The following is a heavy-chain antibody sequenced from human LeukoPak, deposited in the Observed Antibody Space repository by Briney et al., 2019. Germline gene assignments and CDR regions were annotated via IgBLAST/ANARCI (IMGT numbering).Heavy chain of an antibody. CDR2: ISAYNGNT. D-gene: IGHD2-2*01. J-gene: IGHJ6*03. V-gene: IGHV1-18*01. CDR3: AREGVEGSTSGYYYYYMDV. CDR1: GGTFSSYA. Sequence: ASVKVSCKASGGTFSSYAISWVRQAPGQGLEWMGWISAYNGNTNYAQKLQGRVTMTTDTSTSTAYMELRSLRSDDTAVYYCAREGVEGSTSGYYYYYMDVWGKGTTVTISS.